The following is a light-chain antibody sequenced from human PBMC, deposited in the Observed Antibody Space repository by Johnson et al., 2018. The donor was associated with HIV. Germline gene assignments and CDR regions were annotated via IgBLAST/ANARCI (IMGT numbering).Light chain of an antibody. CDR3: RSWGTGLRGGGV. CDR2: DTN. V-gene: IGLV1-51*01. J-gene: IGLJ1*01. Sequence: QSVLTQPPSVSAAPGQKVTISCSGSSSNVGNNYVSWYQQLPGAAPKLLIYDTNKRPSGIPDRFSGSKSGTSATLGITGLQTGDEADYYCRSWGTGLRGGGVFGTGTKVSVL. CDR1: SSNVGNNY.